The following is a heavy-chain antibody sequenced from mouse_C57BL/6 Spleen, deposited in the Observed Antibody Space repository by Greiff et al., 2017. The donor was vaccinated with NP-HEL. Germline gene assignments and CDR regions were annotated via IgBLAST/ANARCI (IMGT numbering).Heavy chain of an antibody. CDR2: ISDGGSYT. CDR3: ARDWAGTLAY. J-gene: IGHJ3*01. Sequence: EVQLVESGGGLVKPGGSLKLSCAASGFTFSSYAMSWVRQTPEKRLEWVATISDGGSYTYYPDNVKGRFTISRDNAKNNLYLQMSHLKVEDTAMDYCARDWAGTLAYWGQGTLVTVSA. CDR1: GFTFSSYA. D-gene: IGHD4-1*01. V-gene: IGHV5-4*01.